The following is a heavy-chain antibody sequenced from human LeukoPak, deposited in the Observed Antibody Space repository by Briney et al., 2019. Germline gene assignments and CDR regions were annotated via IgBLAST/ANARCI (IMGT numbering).Heavy chain of an antibody. J-gene: IGHJ4*02. CDR2: IYTSGST. CDR3: AAEGLRYSYGLGGS. CDR1: GGSISSGSYY. V-gene: IGHV4-61*02. Sequence: SQTLSLTCTVSGGSISSGSYYWSWIRQPAGKGLEWIGRIYTSGSTNYNPSLKSRVTISVDTSKNQFSLKLSSVTAADTAVYYCAAEGLRYSYGLGGSWGQGTLATVSS. D-gene: IGHD5-18*01.